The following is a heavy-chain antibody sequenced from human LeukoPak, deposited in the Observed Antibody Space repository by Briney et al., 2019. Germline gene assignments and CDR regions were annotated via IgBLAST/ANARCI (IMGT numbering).Heavy chain of an antibody. CDR3: AKDLLGSRILTGYLASSYYFDY. V-gene: IGHV3-23*01. CDR2: ISGSGGST. Sequence: PGGSLRLSCAASGFTFSSYAMSWVRQAPGKGLEWVSAISGSGGSTYYADSVKGRFTISRDNSKNTLYLQMNSPRAEDTAVYYCAKDLLGSRILTGYLASSYYFDYWGQGTLVTVSS. J-gene: IGHJ4*02. D-gene: IGHD3-9*01. CDR1: GFTFSSYA.